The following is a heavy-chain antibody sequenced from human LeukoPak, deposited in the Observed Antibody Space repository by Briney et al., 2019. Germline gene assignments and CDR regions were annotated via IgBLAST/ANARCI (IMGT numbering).Heavy chain of an antibody. J-gene: IGHJ4*02. V-gene: IGHV3-21*01. CDR1: GFSFSSYS. Sequence: GGSLRLSCAASGFSFSSYSMNWVRKAPGKGLEWVSSISSSSSYTYYADSVKGRFTISRDNAKNSLYLQMNSLRAEDTAVYYCARGGSGNWNAPFDYWGQGTLVTVSS. D-gene: IGHD1-1*01. CDR3: ARGGSGNWNAPFDY. CDR2: ISSSSSYT.